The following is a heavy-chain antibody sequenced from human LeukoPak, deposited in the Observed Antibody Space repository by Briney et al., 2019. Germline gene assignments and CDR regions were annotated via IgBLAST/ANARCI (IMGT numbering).Heavy chain of an antibody. D-gene: IGHD3-3*01. CDR2: ISSSSYI. J-gene: IGHJ4*02. V-gene: IGHV3-21*06. CDR3: ASASGYQLPGD. CDR1: GFTFSSYS. Sequence: PGGSLRLSCAASGFTFSSYSMNWVRQAPGKGLEWVSCISSSSYISYADPVNGGFTPSKENPKNTLSPQMIGLRAEDTAVYYCASASGYQLPGDWGQGTLFTVSS.